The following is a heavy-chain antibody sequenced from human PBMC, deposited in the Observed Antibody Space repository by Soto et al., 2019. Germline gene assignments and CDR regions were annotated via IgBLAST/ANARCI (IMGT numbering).Heavy chain of an antibody. Sequence: QVQLRESGPGLVKPSQTLSLTCTVSGGSINSGGYYWNWIRQHPGKGLEWIGYMYYSGSTYYNPYLTSRVTMSTDTSENHFSIKLSSVTAAAPAVYFCARGYRQSGYSSSWVFDYWGQGTLVNVSS. V-gene: IGHV4-31*03. CDR1: GGSINSGGYY. CDR3: ARGYRQSGYSSSWVFDY. CDR2: MYYSGST. J-gene: IGHJ4*02. D-gene: IGHD6-13*01.